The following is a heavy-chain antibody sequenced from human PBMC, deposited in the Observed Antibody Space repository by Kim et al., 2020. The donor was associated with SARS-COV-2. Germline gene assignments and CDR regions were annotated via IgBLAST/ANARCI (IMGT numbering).Heavy chain of an antibody. D-gene: IGHD3-16*01. CDR2: IYYSGTS. V-gene: IGHV4-59*01. Sequence: SETLSLTCSVSGGAITTFYWSWVRQAPGKGLEWLGWIYYSGTSSYNPSLKSRLTMSLDTANSRFSLKLQSVTAADAAVYYCARLRYAYIWGGSDTDYYF. J-gene: IGHJ4*01. CDR1: GGAITTFY. CDR3: ARLRYAYIWGGSDTDYYF.